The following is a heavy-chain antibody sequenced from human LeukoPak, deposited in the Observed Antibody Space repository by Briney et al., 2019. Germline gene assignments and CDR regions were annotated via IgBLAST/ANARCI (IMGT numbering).Heavy chain of an antibody. CDR1: GFTFSNYW. J-gene: IGHJ6*02. V-gene: IGHV3-74*01. D-gene: IGHD5-18*01. CDR3: AKVIRETAMIRYYYYYGMDV. Sequence: QPGGSLRLSCAASGFTFSNYWMHWVRQAPGMGLVWVSRINSDGSSTNYADSVKGRFTISRDNAKNTLYLQMNSLRAEDTAVYYCAKVIRETAMIRYYYYYGMDVWGQGTTVTVSS. CDR2: INSDGSST.